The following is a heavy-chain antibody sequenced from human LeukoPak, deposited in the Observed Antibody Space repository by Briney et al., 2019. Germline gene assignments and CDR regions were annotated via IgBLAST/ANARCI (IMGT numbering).Heavy chain of an antibody. Sequence: GASVTVSFKVSGYTLTELSMHWVRQAPGKGLEWMGGFDPEDGETIYAQKFQGRVTMTEDTSTDTAYMELSSLRSEDAAVYYCVTGRYDYGDYWGQGPLVIVSS. J-gene: IGHJ4*02. CDR3: VTGRYDYGDY. V-gene: IGHV1-24*01. CDR1: GYTLTELS. CDR2: FDPEDGET. D-gene: IGHD3-16*01.